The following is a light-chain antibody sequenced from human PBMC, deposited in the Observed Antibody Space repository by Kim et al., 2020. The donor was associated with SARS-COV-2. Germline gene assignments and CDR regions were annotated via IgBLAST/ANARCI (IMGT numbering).Light chain of an antibody. J-gene: IGLJ2*01. V-gene: IGLV2-14*02. CDR3: TSFTTRHAIL. CDR1: SSDIGSYNL. CDR2: DVT. Sequence: QSVLTQPASVSGSPGQSITISCTGTSSDIGSYNLVSWYQHHPGKAPKLMIHDVTERPSGVSDRFSGSKSGNTASLTISGLQTEDEATYYCTSFTTRHAILFGGGTQLTVL.